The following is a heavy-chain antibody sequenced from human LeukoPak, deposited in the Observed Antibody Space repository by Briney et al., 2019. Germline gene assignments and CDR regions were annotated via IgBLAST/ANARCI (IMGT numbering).Heavy chain of an antibody. Sequence: SETLSLTCTVSGDSISSGVYYWSWIRQHPGTGLEWIGYIFYRGNTRYNPSLRSRITISVDTSKNQFSLKLASVTAADTAVYYCARTVGARTYYLDYWGQGTPVIVSS. CDR3: ARTVGARTYYLDY. CDR1: GDSISSGVYY. V-gene: IGHV4-31*03. J-gene: IGHJ4*02. D-gene: IGHD1-26*01. CDR2: IFYRGNT.